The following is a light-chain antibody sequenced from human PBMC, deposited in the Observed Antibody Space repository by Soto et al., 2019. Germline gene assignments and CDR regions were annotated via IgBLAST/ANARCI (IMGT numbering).Light chain of an antibody. CDR1: SSDVGGYNY. CDR2: DVS. CDR3: CSYTSSSSYG. J-gene: IGLJ1*01. Sequence: QSVLTQPASVSGSPGQSITVSCTGTSSDVGGYNYVSWYQQHPGKAPQLMIYDVSYRPSGVSDRFSGSKSGNAASLTISGLQAEDEAYYYCCSYTSSSSYGVGTGTKVTVL. V-gene: IGLV2-14*03.